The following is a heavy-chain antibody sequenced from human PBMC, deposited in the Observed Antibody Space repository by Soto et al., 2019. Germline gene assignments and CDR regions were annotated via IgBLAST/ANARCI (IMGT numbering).Heavy chain of an antibody. CDR2: IYSGGSA. J-gene: IGHJ4*02. CDR1: GFSVSGKY. Sequence: QLVESGGGLIQPGGSLRLSCAVSGFSVSGKYMSWVRQAPGKGLDWVSVIYSGGSAYYADSVQGRFTISRDESQNTLYLQMNSLRAEDADVYYCARSMMVRGVLFDLWGQGTLGSGSS. CDR3: ARSMMVRGVLFDL. D-gene: IGHD3-10*01. V-gene: IGHV3-53*01.